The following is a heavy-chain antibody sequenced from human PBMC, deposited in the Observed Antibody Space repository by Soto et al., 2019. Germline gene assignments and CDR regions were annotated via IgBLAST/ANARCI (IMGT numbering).Heavy chain of an antibody. CDR1: GFTFSSYG. CDR2: IWYDGSKK. CDR3: ASRSPALDY. V-gene: IGHV3-33*01. Sequence: QVQLVESGGGVVQPGKSLRLSCAASGFTFSSYGMHWVRQAPGKGLEWVAVIWYDGSKKYYADSVKGRLTISRDNSKNTLYLQMNSLRPEDTAVYYCASRSPALDYWGQGTLVTVSS. J-gene: IGHJ4*02. D-gene: IGHD2-2*01.